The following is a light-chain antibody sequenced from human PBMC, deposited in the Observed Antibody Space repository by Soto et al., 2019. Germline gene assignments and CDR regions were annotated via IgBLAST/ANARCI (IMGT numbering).Light chain of an antibody. Sequence: DIVLTQTPLYLPVTPGESASISCRSSQSLFESDTGNTYLDWYLQKPGQSPQLLIYSLSYRASGVPDRFSGSGSGTDFTLEISRVEVEDVGIYSCMQRLDFPWSFGPGTKVDL. V-gene: IGKV2-40*01. CDR1: QSLFESDTGNTY. CDR3: MQRLDFPWS. CDR2: SLS. J-gene: IGKJ3*01.